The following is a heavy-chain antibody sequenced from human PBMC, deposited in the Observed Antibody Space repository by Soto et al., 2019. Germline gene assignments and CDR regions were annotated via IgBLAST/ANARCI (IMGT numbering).Heavy chain of an antibody. J-gene: IGHJ4*02. Sequence: QARLEQSGADVIKPGSSVTLSCKAFGGTFKNFAFNWVRQGPGQGLEGMGGSIPPSATANSAQEFQGRLTLSADESTRTAYLELNSLTSEDTGIYYCAHRWASATCDGLGLWGQGTPVTVSS. CDR1: GGTFKNFA. V-gene: IGHV1-69*01. CDR3: AHRWASATCDGLGL. D-gene: IGHD2-21*02. CDR2: SIPPSATA.